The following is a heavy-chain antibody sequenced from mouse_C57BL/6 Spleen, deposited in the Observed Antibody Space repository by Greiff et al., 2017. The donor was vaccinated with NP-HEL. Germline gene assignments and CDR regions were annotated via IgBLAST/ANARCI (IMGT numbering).Heavy chain of an antibody. D-gene: IGHD1-1*01. V-gene: IGHV5-17*01. Sequence: DVMLVESGGGLVKPGGSLKLSCAASGFTFSDYGMHWVRQAPEKGLEWVAYISSGSSTIYYADTVKGRFTISRDNAKNTLFLQMTSLRSEDTAMYYCASDYYYGSSYGWFAYWGQGTLVTVSA. CDR2: ISSGSSTI. CDR3: ASDYYYGSSYGWFAY. J-gene: IGHJ3*01. CDR1: GFTFSDYG.